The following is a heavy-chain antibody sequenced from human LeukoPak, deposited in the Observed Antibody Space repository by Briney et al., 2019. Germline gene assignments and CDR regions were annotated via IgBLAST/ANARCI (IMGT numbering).Heavy chain of an antibody. CDR1: GYSISSGYY. D-gene: IGHD4-11*01. Sequence: SETLSLTCTVSGYSISSGYYWGWIRQPPGKGLEWIGSIYHSGSTNYNPSLKSRVTISVDTSKNQFSLKLSSVTAADTAVYYCARSVYSNYLVDYWGQGTLVTVSS. CDR2: IYHSGST. CDR3: ARSVYSNYLVDY. J-gene: IGHJ4*02. V-gene: IGHV4-38-2*02.